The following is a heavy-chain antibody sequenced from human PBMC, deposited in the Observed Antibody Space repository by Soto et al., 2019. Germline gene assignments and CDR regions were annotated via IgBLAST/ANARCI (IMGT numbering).Heavy chain of an antibody. CDR2: INHSGST. CDR1: GGSFSGYY. D-gene: IGHD5-18*01. Sequence: SETLSLTCAVYGGSFSGYYWSWIRQPPGKGLEWIGEINHSGSTNYNPSLKSRVTISVDTSKNQFSLKLSSVTAADTAVYYCASSRTVDTAMVIAYWGQGTLVTAPQ. V-gene: IGHV4-34*01. J-gene: IGHJ4*02. CDR3: ASSRTVDTAMVIAY.